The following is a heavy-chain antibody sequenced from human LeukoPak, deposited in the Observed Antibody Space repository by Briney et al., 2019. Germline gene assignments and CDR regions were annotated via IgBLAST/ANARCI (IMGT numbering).Heavy chain of an antibody. CDR2: INPSGGST. Sequence: ASVKVSCKASGYTFTSYYMHWVRQAPGQGLEWMGIINPSGGSTSYAQKFQGRVTVTADESTSTAYMELSSLRSEDTAVYYCARENLRITGTARNWFDPWGQGTLVTVSS. D-gene: IGHD1-7*01. J-gene: IGHJ5*02. CDR3: ARENLRITGTARNWFDP. CDR1: GYTFTSYY. V-gene: IGHV1-46*01.